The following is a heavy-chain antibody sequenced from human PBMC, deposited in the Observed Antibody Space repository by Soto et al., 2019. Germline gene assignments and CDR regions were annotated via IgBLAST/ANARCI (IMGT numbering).Heavy chain of an antibody. J-gene: IGHJ4*02. CDR2: ISYDGSNK. V-gene: IGHV3-30-3*01. CDR1: GFTFSSYA. Sequence: GGSLRLSCAASGFTFSSYAMHWVRQAPGKGLEWVAVISYDGSNKYYADSVKGRFTISRDNSKNTLYLQMNSLRAEDTAVYYCARDHLRTLKVDYGGQGTLVTVSS. CDR3: ARDHLRTLKVDY.